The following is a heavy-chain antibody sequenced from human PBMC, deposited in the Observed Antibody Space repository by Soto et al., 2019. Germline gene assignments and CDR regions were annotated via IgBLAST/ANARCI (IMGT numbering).Heavy chain of an antibody. D-gene: IGHD6-6*01. V-gene: IGHV1-46*01. CDR2: INPSGGST. CDR3: ARELSAIYSSSSAGSY. CDR1: GYTFTSYY. Sequence: ASGKVSWKASGYTFTSYYMHWVRQSPVQGREWMGIINPSGGSTSYSQKFQGRVTMTRDTSTSTVYMELSSLRSEDTAVYYCARELSAIYSSSSAGSYWGQGTLVTVSS. J-gene: IGHJ4*02.